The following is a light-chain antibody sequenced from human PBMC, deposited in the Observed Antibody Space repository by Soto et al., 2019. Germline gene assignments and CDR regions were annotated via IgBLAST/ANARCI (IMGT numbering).Light chain of an antibody. V-gene: IGKV1-5*01. Sequence: DIQVTQSPSTLSASVGDRVTITCRASQSISRWLAWYQQRPGKAPKILIFDASILMSGVPSRFGGSGSGTEFTLTISSLQPDDFATYYCQQYNNYLTWTFGQGTKVAIK. CDR1: QSISRW. CDR2: DAS. J-gene: IGKJ1*01. CDR3: QQYNNYLTWT.